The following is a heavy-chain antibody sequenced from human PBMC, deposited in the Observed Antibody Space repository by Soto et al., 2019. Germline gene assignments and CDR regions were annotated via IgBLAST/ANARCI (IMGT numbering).Heavy chain of an antibody. CDR2: ISSDGGST. CDR1: GFTFSNYA. CDR3: ASRYCSSTCCSYFHY. J-gene: IGHJ4*02. V-gene: IGHV3-64*01. Sequence: EVQLVESGGGLVQPGGSLRLSCAASGFTFSNYAMHWVRQAPGKGLEYVSAISSDGGSTYYANSVKGRFTISRDNSKNTRYLQMGSLRAEDMAIYYCASRYCSSTCCSYFHYWGQGTLVTVSS. D-gene: IGHD2-2*01.